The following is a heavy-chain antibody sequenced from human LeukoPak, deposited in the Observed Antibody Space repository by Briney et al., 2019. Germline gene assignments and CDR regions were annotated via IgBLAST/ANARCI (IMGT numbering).Heavy chain of an antibody. V-gene: IGHV4-4*07. D-gene: IGHD1-26*01. J-gene: IGHJ4*02. Sequence: SETLSLSCTVSGGSISSYYWSWIQQPAGKGLEWIGRIYTSGSTNYNPSLKSRVTISVDTSKDQFSLKLSSVTAADTAVYYCARGPGGATSLDYWGQGTLVTVSS. CDR2: IYTSGST. CDR3: ARGPGGATSLDY. CDR1: GGSISSYY.